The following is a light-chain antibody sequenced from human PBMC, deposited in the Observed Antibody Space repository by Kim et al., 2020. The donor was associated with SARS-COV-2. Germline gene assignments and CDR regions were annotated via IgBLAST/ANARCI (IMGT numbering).Light chain of an antibody. J-gene: IGKJ1*01. CDR1: QNVRDT. CDR2: DVS. CDR3: QHYYNWPRT. Sequence: EIVMTQSSAPVSVSPGERATLSCRTSQNVRDTVAWYQQKPGQAPRLLIYDVSTRATGIPARFSGSGSGTDFSLTISSLESEDFAVYYCQHYYNWPRTFGQGTKVDIK. V-gene: IGKV3-15*01.